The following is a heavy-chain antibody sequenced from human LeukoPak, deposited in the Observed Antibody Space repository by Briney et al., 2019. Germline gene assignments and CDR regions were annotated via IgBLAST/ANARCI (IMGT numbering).Heavy chain of an antibody. D-gene: IGHD4-17*01. CDR3: ARDSVGDLLDY. J-gene: IGHJ4*02. Sequence: GGSLRLSCEGSGFPLSIYEMNWLRQAPGKGLEWVSHIDSGGITIYADSVKGRFTISRDNAKNSIYLQMDSLRVEDTAIYYCARDSVGDLLDYWGQGTPVTVSS. V-gene: IGHV3-48*03. CDR1: GFPLSIYE. CDR2: IDSGGITI.